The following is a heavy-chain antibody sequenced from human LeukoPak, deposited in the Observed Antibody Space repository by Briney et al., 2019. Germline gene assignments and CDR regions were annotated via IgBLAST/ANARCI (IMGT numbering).Heavy chain of an antibody. V-gene: IGHV4-59*08. Sequence: SETLSLTCTVSGGSISSYYWSWIRQPPGKGLEWIGYIYYSGSTNYNPSLKSRVTISVDTSKNQFSLKLNSVTAADTAVYYCATGWSGYYWTTWGQGTLVSVSS. D-gene: IGHD3-3*01. CDR1: GGSISSYY. J-gene: IGHJ5*02. CDR2: IYYSGST. CDR3: ATGWSGYYWTT.